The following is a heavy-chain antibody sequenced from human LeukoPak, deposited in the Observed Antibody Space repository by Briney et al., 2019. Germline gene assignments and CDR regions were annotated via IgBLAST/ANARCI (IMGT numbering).Heavy chain of an antibody. CDR3: ARGDCSSTSCYTPGRYYFDY. CDR1: GGTFSSYV. D-gene: IGHD2-2*02. Sequence: ASVKVSCKASGGTFSSYVISWVRQAPGQGLEWMGGIIPIFGTANYAQKFRGRVTITTDESTSTAYMELSSLRSEDTAVYYCARGDCSSTSCYTPGRYYFDYWGQGTLVTVSS. J-gene: IGHJ4*02. V-gene: IGHV1-69*05. CDR2: IIPIFGTA.